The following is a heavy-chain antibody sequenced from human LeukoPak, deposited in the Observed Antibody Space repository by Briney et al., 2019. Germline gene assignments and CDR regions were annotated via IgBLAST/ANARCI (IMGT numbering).Heavy chain of an antibody. V-gene: IGHV4-59*11. Sequence: RSSETLSLTCTVSGGSMSGQFWSWFRQPPGKGLEWIGYVHSSGSTNYNPSLKSRVTISVDTSKNQFSLKLSSVTAADTAVYYCARTGSTVTMLYPFDHWGQGTLVTVSS. CDR1: GGSMSGQF. CDR3: ARTGSTVTMLYPFDH. J-gene: IGHJ4*02. D-gene: IGHD4-17*01. CDR2: VHSSGST.